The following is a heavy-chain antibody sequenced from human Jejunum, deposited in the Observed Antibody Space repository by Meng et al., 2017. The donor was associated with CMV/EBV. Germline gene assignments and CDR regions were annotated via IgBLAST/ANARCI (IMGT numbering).Heavy chain of an antibody. CDR1: GGSISDANYC. J-gene: IGHJ4*02. V-gene: IGHV4-39*01. CDR2: IYYSGLT. Sequence: GGSISDANYCWGWIRQTPGKGLQWIASIYYSGLTYYNPSLQSRVTISVDTSRNQFSLRLSSVTAADTGVYYCARLVASRPGGGYFVSWGQGTLVTVSS. D-gene: IGHD6-6*01. CDR3: ARLVASRPGGGYFVS.